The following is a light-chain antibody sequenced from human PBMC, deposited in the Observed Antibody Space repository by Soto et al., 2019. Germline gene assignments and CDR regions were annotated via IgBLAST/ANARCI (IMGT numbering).Light chain of an antibody. CDR2: GAS. CDR3: QQYNDWPPIT. CDR1: QSVSSD. Sequence: EVVMTQSPATVSLSPGERATLSCRASQSVSSDLAWYQQKPGQAPRLLIYGASTRATDIPARFSGGGSGTEFTLTISNLQSEDFGIYYCQQYNDWPPITFGPGTKVDIK. J-gene: IGKJ3*01. V-gene: IGKV3-15*01.